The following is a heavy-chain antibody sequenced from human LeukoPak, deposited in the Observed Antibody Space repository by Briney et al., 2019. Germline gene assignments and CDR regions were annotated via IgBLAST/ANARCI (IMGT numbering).Heavy chain of an antibody. CDR1: GFTSSNYA. V-gene: IGHV3-23*01. D-gene: IGHD2-15*01. Sequence: GGSLRLSWAASGFTSSNYAMSWVRQAPGKGLEWVSTISGTTGNTYYADSVKGRFTISRDNSKSTMYLQMNSLRAEDTAVYYCAKVFRSGGSCYPDWGQGTLVTVSS. CDR3: AKVFRSGGSCYPD. J-gene: IGHJ4*02. CDR2: ISGTTGNT.